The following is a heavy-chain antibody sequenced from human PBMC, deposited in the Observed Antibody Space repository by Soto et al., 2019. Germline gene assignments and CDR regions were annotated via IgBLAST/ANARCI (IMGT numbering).Heavy chain of an antibody. CDR2: FDPEDGET. CDR3: ATSYCRSPSCSPSYYCGIDV. D-gene: IGHD2-2*01. CDR1: GYTLTELS. V-gene: IGHV1-24*01. Sequence: QVQLVQSGAEVKKPGASVKVSCKVSGYTLTELSMHWVRQAPGKGLEWMGGFDPEDGETIYAQKFQGRVTMTEDTSTDPAYMELSSLRSEDKAVYYCATSYCRSPSCSPSYYCGIDVWGQGTTVTVSS. J-gene: IGHJ6*02.